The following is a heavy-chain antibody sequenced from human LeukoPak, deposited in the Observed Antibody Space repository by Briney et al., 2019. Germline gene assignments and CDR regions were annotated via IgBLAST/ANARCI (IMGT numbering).Heavy chain of an antibody. V-gene: IGHV4-61*01. CDR1: GGSVSSGSYY. J-gene: IGHJ5*02. CDR3: ASPRSYYDSSGYYIS. D-gene: IGHD3-22*01. CDR2: IYYSGST. Sequence: TSETLSLTCTVSGGSVSSGSYYWSWIRQPPGKGLEWIGYIYYSGSTNYNPSLKSRVTISVDTSKNQFSLKLSSVTAADTAVYYCASPRSYYDSSGYYISWGQGTLVTVSS.